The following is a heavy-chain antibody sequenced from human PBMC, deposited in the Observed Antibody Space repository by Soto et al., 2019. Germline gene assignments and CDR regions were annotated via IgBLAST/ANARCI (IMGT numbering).Heavy chain of an antibody. V-gene: IGHV3-23*01. CDR3: ARPPYYDILTGYSVRDY. D-gene: IGHD3-9*01. CDR1: GFTFSSYA. J-gene: IGHJ4*02. CDR2: ISGSGGST. Sequence: PVGSLRLSCAASGFTFSSYAMSWVRQAPGKGLEWVSAISGSGGSTYYADSVKGRFTISRDNSKNTLYLQMNSLRAEDTAVYYCARPPYYDILTGYSVRDYWGQGTLVTVSS.